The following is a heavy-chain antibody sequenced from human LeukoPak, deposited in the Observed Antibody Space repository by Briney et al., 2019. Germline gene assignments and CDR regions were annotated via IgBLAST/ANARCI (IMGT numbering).Heavy chain of an antibody. CDR3: ARGGWVQQKYYMDV. CDR2: IIPIFGTA. J-gene: IGHJ6*03. CDR1: GGTFSSYA. V-gene: IGHV1-69*05. D-gene: IGHD5-24*01. Sequence: GASVKVSCKASGGTFSSYAISWVRQAPGQGLEWMGGIIPIFGTANYAQKFQGRVTITTDESRTTAYMELSSLRSEDTAVYYCARGGWVQQKYYMDVWGKRTTVTVSS.